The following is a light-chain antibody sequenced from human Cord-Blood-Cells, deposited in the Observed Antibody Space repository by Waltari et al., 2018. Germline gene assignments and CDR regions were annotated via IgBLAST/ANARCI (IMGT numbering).Light chain of an antibody. CDR1: SSDVGGYNY. CDR3: SSYTSSSTLV. J-gene: IGLJ3*02. Sequence: QSALTQPASVSGSPGQSITISCTGTSSDVGGYNYVSWYQQHPGKAPKRMIYEVSKLPSGFSNRFSGSKSGNTASLTISGLQAEDEADYYCSSYTSSSTLVFGGGTKLTVL. CDR2: EVS. V-gene: IGLV2-14*01.